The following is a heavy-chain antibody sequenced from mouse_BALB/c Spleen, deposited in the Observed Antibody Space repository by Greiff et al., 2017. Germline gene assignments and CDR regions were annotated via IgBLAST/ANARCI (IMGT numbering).Heavy chain of an antibody. CDR1: GYTFTSYW. Sequence: VQLQQPGAELVKPGAPVKLSCKASGYTFTSYWMNWVKQRPGRGLEWIGRIDPSDSETHYNQKFKDKATLTVDKSSSTAYIQLSSLTSEDSAVYYCARGAMITPWFAYWGQGTLVTVSA. J-gene: IGHJ3*01. V-gene: IGHV1-69*02. CDR2: IDPSDSET. D-gene: IGHD2-4*01. CDR3: ARGAMITPWFAY.